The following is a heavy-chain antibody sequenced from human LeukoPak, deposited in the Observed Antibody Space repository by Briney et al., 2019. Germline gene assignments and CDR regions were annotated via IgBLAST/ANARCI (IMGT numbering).Heavy chain of an antibody. CDR2: IYSGGST. Sequence: PGGSLRLSCAASGFTFSSNYMSWVRQAPGKGLEWVSVIYSGGSTYYADSVKGRFTISRDNSKNTLYLQMNSLRAEDTAVYYCARGLGYCSGGSCYYFDYWGQGTLVTVSS. V-gene: IGHV3-66*01. D-gene: IGHD2-15*01. J-gene: IGHJ4*02. CDR3: ARGLGYCSGGSCYYFDY. CDR1: GFTFSSNY.